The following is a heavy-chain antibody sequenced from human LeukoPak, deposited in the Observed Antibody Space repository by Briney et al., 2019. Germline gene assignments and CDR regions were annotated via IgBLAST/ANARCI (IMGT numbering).Heavy chain of an antibody. V-gene: IGHV3-20*04. D-gene: IGHD5-12*01. CDR1: GFTFDDHG. CDR2: ITWNGGRT. J-gene: IGHJ4*01. CDR3: ARPMGTRPSVYFDK. Sequence: GGSLRLSCAASGFTFDDHGMSWVRQAPGKGLEWVSGITWNGGRTGYADSVKGRFAISRDNAKNSLSLQMNSLGVEDTSFYYCARPMGTRPSVYFDKWGHGTLVTVSS.